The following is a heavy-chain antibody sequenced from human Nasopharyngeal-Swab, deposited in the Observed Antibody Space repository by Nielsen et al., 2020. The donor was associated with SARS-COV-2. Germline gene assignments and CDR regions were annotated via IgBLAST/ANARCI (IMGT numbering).Heavy chain of an antibody. CDR3: ARQGPRRDGYKPDY. V-gene: IGHV4-61*07. CDR2: IYYSGST. J-gene: IGHJ4*02. D-gene: IGHD5-24*01. Sequence: WIRQPPGKGLEWIGYIYYSGSTNYNPSLKSRVTISVDTSKNQFSLKLSSVTAADTAVYYCARQGPRRDGYKPDYWGQGTLVTVSS.